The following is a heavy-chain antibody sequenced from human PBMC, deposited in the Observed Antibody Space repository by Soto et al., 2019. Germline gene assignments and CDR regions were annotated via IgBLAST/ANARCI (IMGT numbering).Heavy chain of an antibody. V-gene: IGHV4-59*08. D-gene: IGHD3-10*01. Sequence: PSETLSLTCTVSGGSISSYYWSWIRQPPGKGLDWIVYIYYNGSTNYNPSLKSRVTISVDTSKNQFSLKLSSVTAADTAVYYCAGQPTAGSYYDLGSYYYYYAMDVWGQGTTVTVS. CDR3: AGQPTAGSYYDLGSYYYYYAMDV. CDR2: IYYNGST. J-gene: IGHJ6*02. CDR1: GGSISSYY.